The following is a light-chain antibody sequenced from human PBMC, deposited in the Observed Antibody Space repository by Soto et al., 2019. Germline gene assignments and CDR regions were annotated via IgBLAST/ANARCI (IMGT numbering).Light chain of an antibody. V-gene: IGKV3-20*01. CDR1: QSVGSSY. Sequence: EIVLTQSPGTLSLSPGERATLSCRASQSVGSSYLAWYQQKPGQAPRLLMFGTSNRATGIPDRFSGSGSGTDFTLTINSLEPEDFAVYYCQQSGSSPRTFGQGTKVEV. J-gene: IGKJ1*01. CDR2: GTS. CDR3: QQSGSSPRT.